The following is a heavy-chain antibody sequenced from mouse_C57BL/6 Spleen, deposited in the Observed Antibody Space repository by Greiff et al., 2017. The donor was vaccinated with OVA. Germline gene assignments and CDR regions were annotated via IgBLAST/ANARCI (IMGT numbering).Heavy chain of an antibody. D-gene: IGHD1-1*01. Sequence: EVKLMESGPELVKPGASVKISCKASGYSFTGYYMNWVKQSPEKSLEWIGEINPSTGGTTYNQKFKAKATLTVDKSSSTAYMQLKSLTSEDSAVYYCARRYGSSYDAMDYWGQGTSVTVSS. CDR1: GYSFTGYY. J-gene: IGHJ4*01. CDR3: ARRYGSSYDAMDY. V-gene: IGHV1-42*01. CDR2: INPSTGGT.